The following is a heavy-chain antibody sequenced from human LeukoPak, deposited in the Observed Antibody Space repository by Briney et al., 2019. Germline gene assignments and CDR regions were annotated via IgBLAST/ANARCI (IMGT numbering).Heavy chain of an antibody. D-gene: IGHD2-2*01. Sequence: GGSLRLSCAASGFTFSSYAMSWVRQAPGKGLEWVSAISGSGGSSYYADSVKGRFTISRDNSKNTLYLQMNSLRAEDTAVYYCAKGLRPGYCSSTSCYGLAEYFQHWGQGTLVTVSS. CDR1: GFTFSSYA. CDR2: ISGSGGSS. CDR3: AKGLRPGYCSSTSCYGLAEYFQH. V-gene: IGHV3-23*01. J-gene: IGHJ1*01.